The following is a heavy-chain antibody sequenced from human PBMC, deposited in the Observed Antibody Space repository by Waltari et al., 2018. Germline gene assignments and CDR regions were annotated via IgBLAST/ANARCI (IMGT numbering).Heavy chain of an antibody. CDR3: ARLTVVSNNDY. J-gene: IGHJ4*02. CDR2: INGDGTTT. D-gene: IGHD1-20*01. CDR1: GFPFGSYW. Sequence: EVQLVESGGGLVQPGGSLRLSCAASGFPFGSYWMHWVRQAPGKGLVWVSCINGDGTTTKYADSVKGRFTISRDNAKNTLYLQMNSLRAEDTAVYYCARLTVVSNNDYWGQGTLVTVSS. V-gene: IGHV3-74*01.